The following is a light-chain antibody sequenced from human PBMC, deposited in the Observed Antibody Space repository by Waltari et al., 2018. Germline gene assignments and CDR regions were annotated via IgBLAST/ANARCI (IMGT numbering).Light chain of an antibody. V-gene: IGLV2-14*03. CDR1: TRDIGNYTY. CDR2: DVY. J-gene: IGLJ2*01. CDR3: SAYTTSGTYVA. Sequence: QSALTQPASVSGSPGQSITISCTGTTRDIGNYTYVSWYQQPPGKAPRLLIYDVYNRPSGISRRFSGSKSGNTASLTISGLQAEDEAVYHCSAYTTSGTYVAFGGGTRVTV.